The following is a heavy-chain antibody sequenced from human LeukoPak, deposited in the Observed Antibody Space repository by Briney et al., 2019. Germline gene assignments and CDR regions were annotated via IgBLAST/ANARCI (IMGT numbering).Heavy chain of an antibody. V-gene: IGHV3-23*01. CDR3: AKPSNYGNLFDS. CDR2: ISSGGVST. D-gene: IGHD4-17*01. CDR1: GFTFSRTS. Sequence: GRSLRLSCAASGFTFSRTSMTWVRQAPGKGLEWVSSISSGGVSTYYADSVKGRFTVSRDISKNTLYLQMDSLRVEDTAVYYCAKPSNYGNLFDSWGQGTLVTVSS. J-gene: IGHJ4*02.